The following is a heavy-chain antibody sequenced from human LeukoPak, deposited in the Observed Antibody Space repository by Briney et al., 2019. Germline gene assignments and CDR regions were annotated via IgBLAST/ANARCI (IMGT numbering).Heavy chain of an antibody. CDR2: INPGGGST. CDR1: GYTFTSYY. J-gene: IGHJ3*02. V-gene: IGHV1-46*01. D-gene: IGHD3-22*01. CDR3: ARVLYYYDSSGYSNDAFDI. Sequence: ASVKVSCKASGYTFTSYYMHWVRQAPGQGLEWMGIINPGGGSTSYAQKFQGRVTMTRDTSTSTVYMELSSLRSEDTAVYYCARVLYYYDSSGYSNDAFDIWGQGTMVTVSS.